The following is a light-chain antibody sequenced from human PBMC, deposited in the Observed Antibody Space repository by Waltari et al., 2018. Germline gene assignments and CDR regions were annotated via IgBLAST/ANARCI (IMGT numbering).Light chain of an antibody. CDR2: GAS. Sequence: VLTPSPGTLSLSPGERATLSYRASQSVTRNYLAWYQQRPGQTPRVLIFGASSRTPGIPDRCSGGGSVTDFTLTITRLEPEDFAVYYCQQYGNSPWTFGQGTKVEIK. J-gene: IGKJ1*01. CDR3: QQYGNSPWT. CDR1: QSVTRNY. V-gene: IGKV3-20*01.